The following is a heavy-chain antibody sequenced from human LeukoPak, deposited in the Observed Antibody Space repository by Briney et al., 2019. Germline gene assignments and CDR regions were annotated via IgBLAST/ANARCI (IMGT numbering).Heavy chain of an antibody. J-gene: IGHJ4*02. V-gene: IGHV1-24*01. CDR2: FDPEDGET. D-gene: IGHD5-12*01. CDR3: ARDDLRYSGYDYYRH. Sequence: ASVKVSCKVSGYTLTELSMHWVRLAPGKGLEWMGGFDPEDGETVYAQKFQGRVTMTEDTSTDTAYMELSSLRSEDTAVYYCARDDLRYSGYDYYRHWGQGTLVTVSS. CDR1: GYTLTELS.